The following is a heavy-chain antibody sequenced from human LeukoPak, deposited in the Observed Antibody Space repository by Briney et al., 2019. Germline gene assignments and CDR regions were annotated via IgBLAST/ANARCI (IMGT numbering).Heavy chain of an antibody. V-gene: IGHV3-23*01. J-gene: IGHJ3*02. Sequence: GGSLRLSCAASGFTFSSYAMSWVRQAPGKGLEWVSAISGSGGSTYYADSVKGRFTISRDNSKNTLYLQMNSLRAEDTAVYYCAKNEGSSGYQSTYDAFDIWGQGTMVTVSS. CDR3: AKNEGSSGYQSTYDAFDI. CDR1: GFTFSSYA. CDR2: ISGSGGST. D-gene: IGHD3-22*01.